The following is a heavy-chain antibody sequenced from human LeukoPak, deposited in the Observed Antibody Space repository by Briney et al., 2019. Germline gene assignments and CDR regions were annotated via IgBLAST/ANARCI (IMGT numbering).Heavy chain of an antibody. Sequence: PGGSLRLSCAASGFTGSTSYMSWVRQAPGKGLEWVSVLYSGGSTYYADSVKGRFTISRDNSKNTLYLQMNFLRVEDTAVYYCARDGSAISDYYYAQYYFDYWGQGTLVTVSS. CDR2: LYSGGST. CDR3: ARDGSAISDYYYAQYYFDY. D-gene: IGHD3-22*01. J-gene: IGHJ4*02. V-gene: IGHV3-53*01. CDR1: GFTGSTSY.